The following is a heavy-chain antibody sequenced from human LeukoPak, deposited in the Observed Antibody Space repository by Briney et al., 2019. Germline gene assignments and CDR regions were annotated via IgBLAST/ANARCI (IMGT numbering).Heavy chain of an antibody. CDR1: GGSFSGYY. J-gene: IGHJ4*02. D-gene: IGHD6-6*01. CDR2: INHSGST. Sequence: SETLSLTCAAYGGSFSGYYWSWIRQPPGKGLEWIGEINHSGSTNYNPSLKSRVTISVDTSKSQFSLKLSSVTAADTAVYYCARTSSGYWGQGTLVTVSS. CDR3: ARTSSGY. V-gene: IGHV4-34*01.